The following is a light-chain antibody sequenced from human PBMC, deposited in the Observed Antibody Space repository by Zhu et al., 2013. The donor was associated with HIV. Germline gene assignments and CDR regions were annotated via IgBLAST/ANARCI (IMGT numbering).Light chain of an antibody. CDR1: QNVLYSSNNRNY. J-gene: IGKJ2*01. CDR3: QQYYRSPQT. V-gene: IGKV4-1*01. Sequence: DIVMTQSPGSLAVSLSERATINCKSSQNVLYSSNNRNYLAWYQQRSGQPPKLLIYWASTRESGVPDRFSGGGSGTDFTLTITSVQAEDVAVYYCQQYYRSPQTFGQGTKLEIK. CDR2: WAS.